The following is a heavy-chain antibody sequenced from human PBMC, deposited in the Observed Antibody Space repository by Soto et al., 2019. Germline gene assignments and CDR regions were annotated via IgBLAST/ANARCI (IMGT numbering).Heavy chain of an antibody. CDR2: ISYDGSNK. CDR3: AKDRSAYYDSSGQGDY. Sequence: GGSLRLSWAASGFTFSSYGMHWVRQAPGKGLEWVAVISYDGSNKYYADSVKGRLTISRDNSKNTLYLQMNSLRAEDTAVYYCAKDRSAYYDSSGQGDYWGQGTLVTVSS. J-gene: IGHJ4*02. D-gene: IGHD3-22*01. V-gene: IGHV3-30*18. CDR1: GFTFSSYG.